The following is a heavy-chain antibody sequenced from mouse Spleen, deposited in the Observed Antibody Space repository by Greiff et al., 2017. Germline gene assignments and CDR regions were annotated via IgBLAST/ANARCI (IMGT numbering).Heavy chain of an antibody. D-gene: IGHD1-1*01. J-gene: IGHJ2*01. CDR1: GYTFTDYY. CDR2: INPNNGGT. CDR3: ARPNSLYYFDY. Sequence: VQLQQSGPELVKPGASVKISCKASGYTFTDYYMNWVKQSHGKSLEWIGDINPNNGGTSYNQKFKGKATLTVDKSSSTAYMELRSLTSEDSAVYYCARPNSLYYFDYWGQGTTLTVSS. V-gene: IGHV1-26*01.